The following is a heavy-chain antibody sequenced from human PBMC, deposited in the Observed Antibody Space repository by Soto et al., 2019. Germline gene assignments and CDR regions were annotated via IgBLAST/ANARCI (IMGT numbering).Heavy chain of an antibody. V-gene: IGHV5-51*01. D-gene: IGHD3-22*01. CDR2: IYPGDSDI. CDR1: GYSFTRYW. Sequence: PGESLKISCKGSGYSFTRYWIAWVRQMPGKGLEWMAIIYPGDSDIRYSPSFQGQVTISADRSISTAYLQWSSLKASDTAMYYCAKVAQYSRDYFDYWGQGTLVTVSS. CDR3: AKVAQYSRDYFDY. J-gene: IGHJ4*02.